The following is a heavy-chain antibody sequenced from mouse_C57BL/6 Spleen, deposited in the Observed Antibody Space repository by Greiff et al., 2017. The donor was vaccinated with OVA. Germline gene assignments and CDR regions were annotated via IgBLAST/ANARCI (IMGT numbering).Heavy chain of an antibody. V-gene: IGHV1-42*01. CDR3: ARRTVVARYWYFDV. D-gene: IGHD1-1*01. CDR1: GYSFTGYY. CDR2: INPSTGGT. J-gene: IGHJ1*03. Sequence: EVQLQQSGPELVKPGASVKISCKASGYSFTGYYMNWVKQSPEKSLEWIGEINPSTGGTTYNQKFKAKATLTVDKSSSTAYMQLKSLTSEDSAVYYCARRTVVARYWYFDVWGTGTTVTVSS.